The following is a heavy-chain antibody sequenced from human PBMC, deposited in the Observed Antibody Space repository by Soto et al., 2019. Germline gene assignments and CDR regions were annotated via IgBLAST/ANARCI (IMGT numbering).Heavy chain of an antibody. D-gene: IGHD3-16*01. V-gene: IGHV4-61*08. J-gene: IGHJ4*02. Sequence: QVRLQESGPGLLRPSETLSLTCAVSGASVGSRAHHWSWIRKTPGKGLEWIGYVHYSGDTKYNPSLQRRLTNTPDRARKVVSLWLSAVTAADTALHYCVTEYYQTDDYHKIGWGQGTLDSVSS. CDR1: GASVGSRAHH. CDR3: VTEYYQTDDYHKIG. CDR2: VHYSGDT.